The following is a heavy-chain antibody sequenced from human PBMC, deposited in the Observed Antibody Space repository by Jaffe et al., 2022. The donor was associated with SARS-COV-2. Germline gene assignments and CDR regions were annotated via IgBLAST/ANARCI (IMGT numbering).Heavy chain of an antibody. CDR3: ARGITLDYSADYYMDV. CDR1: GFTLSGFC. D-gene: IGHD1-20*01. Sequence: QVQLVESEGGVVQPGRSLRLSCAASGFTLSGFCLHWVRQAPGEGLEWVAFISYDGSKKYYADSVKGRFTVSRDNSRSTLYLQMDSLRAEDTAMYYCARGITLDYSADYYMDVWGKGTMVTVSS. J-gene: IGHJ6*03. V-gene: IGHV3-30*03. CDR2: ISYDGSKK.